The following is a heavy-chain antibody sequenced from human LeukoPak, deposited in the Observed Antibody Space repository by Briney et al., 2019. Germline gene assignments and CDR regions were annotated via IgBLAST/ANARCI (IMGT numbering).Heavy chain of an antibody. D-gene: IGHD2-15*01. Sequence: PSETLSLTCTVSGGSISSGGYSWSWIRQPPGKGLEWIGYIYHSGSTYYNPSLKSRVTISVDRSKNQFSLKLSSVTAADTAVYYCARGGLRWYFDLWGRGTLVTVSS. V-gene: IGHV4-30-2*01. CDR2: IYHSGST. CDR3: ARGGLRWYFDL. J-gene: IGHJ2*01. CDR1: GGSISSGGYS.